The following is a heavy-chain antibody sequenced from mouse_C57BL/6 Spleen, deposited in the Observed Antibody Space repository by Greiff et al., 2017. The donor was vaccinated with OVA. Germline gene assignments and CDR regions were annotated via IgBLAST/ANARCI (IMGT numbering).Heavy chain of an antibody. CDR3: ARRGRWLQHWYFDV. J-gene: IGHJ1*03. V-gene: IGHV5-16*01. CDR2: INYDGSST. CDR1: GFTFSDYY. Sequence: EVLLLQSEGGLVQPGSSMKLSCTASGFTFSDYYMAWVRQVPEKGLEWVANINYDGSSTYYLDSLKSRVIITRDNANNILYLQMSSLKSEDTATYYCARRGRWLQHWYFDVWGTGTTVTVSS. D-gene: IGHD2-2*01.